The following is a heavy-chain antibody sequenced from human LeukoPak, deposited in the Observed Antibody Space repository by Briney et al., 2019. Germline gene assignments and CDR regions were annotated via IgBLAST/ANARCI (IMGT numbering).Heavy chain of an antibody. CDR2: INPNSGGT. Sequence: ASVKVSCKASGYTFTGYYMHWVRQAPGQGLEWMGWINPNSGGTNYAQKFQGRVTMTRDTSISTAYMELSRLRSDDTAVYYCARGYGDYVIRDLGAFDIWGQGTMVTVSS. CDR1: GYTFTGYY. V-gene: IGHV1-2*02. CDR3: ARGYGDYVIRDLGAFDI. J-gene: IGHJ3*02. D-gene: IGHD4-17*01.